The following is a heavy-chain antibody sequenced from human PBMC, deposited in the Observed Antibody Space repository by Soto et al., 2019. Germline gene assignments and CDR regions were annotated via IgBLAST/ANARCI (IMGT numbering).Heavy chain of an antibody. Sequence: GESLKISCNGAGYSFTSYWIGWVRQMPGKGLEWMGIIYPCDSDTRYSPSFQGQVTISADKSISTAYVQWSSLKASATAMYYCARQPSPYYYCSGTYYGSQYYYYNDIDVRGPGTTVSV. V-gene: IGHV5-51*01. CDR3: ARQPSPYYYCSGTYYGSQYYYYNDIDV. CDR1: GYSFTSYW. J-gene: IGHJ6*02. D-gene: IGHD3-10*01. CDR2: IYPCDSDT.